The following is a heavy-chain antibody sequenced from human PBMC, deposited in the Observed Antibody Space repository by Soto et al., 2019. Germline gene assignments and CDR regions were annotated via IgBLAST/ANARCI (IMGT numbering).Heavy chain of an antibody. CDR3: AGGRIVVVASRAYYGMDV. V-gene: IGHV1-69*01. J-gene: IGHJ6*02. CDR1: GGTPSNSA. D-gene: IGHD3-22*01. CDR2: IIPVFGLV. Sequence: QVHLLLQSGAEVKKPGSSVKVSCKASGGTPSNSAISWVRQAPGQGLEWMGGIIPVFGLVKYAQNFQGRVTITADESTNTAYMKLSRLRPEDTAVYYCAGGRIVVVASRAYYGMDVWGQGTTVTVSS.